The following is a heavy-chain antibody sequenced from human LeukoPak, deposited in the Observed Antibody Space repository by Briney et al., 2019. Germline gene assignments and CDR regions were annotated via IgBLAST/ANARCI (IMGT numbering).Heavy chain of an antibody. CDR1: GGSFSGYY. Sequence: PSETLSLTCAVYGGSFSGYYWSWIRQPPGKGLEWIGEINHSGSTNYNPSLKSRVTISVDTSKNQFSLKLSAVTAADTAVYYCARGPPTMVRGVIRDYYYYGMDVWGQGTTVTVSS. V-gene: IGHV4-34*01. CDR3: ARGPPTMVRGVIRDYYYYGMDV. J-gene: IGHJ6*02. CDR2: INHSGST. D-gene: IGHD3-10*01.